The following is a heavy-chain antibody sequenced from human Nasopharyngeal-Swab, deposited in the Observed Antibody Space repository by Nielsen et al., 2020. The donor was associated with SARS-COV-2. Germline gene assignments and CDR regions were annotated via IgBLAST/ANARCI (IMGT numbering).Heavy chain of an antibody. J-gene: IGHJ6*02. D-gene: IGHD2-21*01. CDR3: ARGGLSYYYYPLDV. CDR2: LTHDGST. CDR1: GGSVSGSS. Sequence: SQTLSLTCGVYGGSVSGSSWSWIRQPPGRGLEWIGDLTHDGSTTYNASFRGRGAITSDRSSNQVSLRVNSMTAADSALYFCARGGLSYYYYPLDVWGQGTTVTVSS. V-gene: IGHV4-34*01.